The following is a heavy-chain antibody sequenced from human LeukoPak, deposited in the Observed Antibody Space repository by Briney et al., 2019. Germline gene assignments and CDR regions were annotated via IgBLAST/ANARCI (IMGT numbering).Heavy chain of an antibody. CDR1: GFTFGDYG. CDR3: ARDRRGITGTEWFDP. CDR2: ISWNIDST. J-gene: IGHJ5*02. V-gene: IGHV3-20*04. D-gene: IGHD1-20*01. Sequence: GGSLRLSCEGSGFTFGDYGMSWVRQAPGKGPEWVAGISWNIDSTGYPDSVKGRFTISRDNAKNSLYLQMNSLRVEDTALYYCARDRRGITGTEWFDPWGQGTLVTVSS.